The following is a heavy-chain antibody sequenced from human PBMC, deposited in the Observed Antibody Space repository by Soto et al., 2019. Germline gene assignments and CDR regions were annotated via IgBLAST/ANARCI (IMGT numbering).Heavy chain of an antibody. Sequence: GRSVRLSCAAPRYTFTSAEMNSVRQTLGKGLEWVGRIKSKVDGGTTDYAAPVKGRFSISRDDSQNTLYLQMNSLKTEDRAVYFCTGDPPTGSPGIDYWGQGT. CDR2: IKSKVDGGTT. J-gene: IGHJ4*02. CDR1: RYTFTSAE. V-gene: IGHV3-15*07. CDR3: TGDPPTGSPGIDY. D-gene: IGHD2-15*01.